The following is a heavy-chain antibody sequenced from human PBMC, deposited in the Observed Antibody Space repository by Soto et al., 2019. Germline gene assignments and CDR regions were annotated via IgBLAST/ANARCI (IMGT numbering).Heavy chain of an antibody. CDR1: GGSLSGYY. J-gene: IGHJ4*02. CDR3: ATKATIFGVVIPLES. V-gene: IGHV4-34*01. D-gene: IGHD3-3*01. CDR2: INHSGST. Sequence: SETLSLTCAVYGGSLSGYYWNWLRQPPGKGLEWIGEINHSGSTNYNPSLKSRVTISVDKSKNQFSLKLSSVTAADTAVYYCATKATIFGVVIPLESWGRGTLVTVSS.